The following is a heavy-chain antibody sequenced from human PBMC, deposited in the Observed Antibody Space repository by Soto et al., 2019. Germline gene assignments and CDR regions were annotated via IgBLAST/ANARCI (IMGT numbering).Heavy chain of an antibody. CDR1: GFTFSNAW. D-gene: IGHD2-15*01. J-gene: IGHJ4*02. Sequence: GGSLRLSCAASGFTFSNAWMSWVRQAPGKGLEWVGRIKSKTDGGTTDYAAPVKGRFTISRDDSKNTLYLQMNSLKTEDTAVYYCTTVGLHCSGGSCLGYWGQGXLVTVSS. CDR2: IKSKTDGGTT. CDR3: TTVGLHCSGGSCLGY. V-gene: IGHV3-15*01.